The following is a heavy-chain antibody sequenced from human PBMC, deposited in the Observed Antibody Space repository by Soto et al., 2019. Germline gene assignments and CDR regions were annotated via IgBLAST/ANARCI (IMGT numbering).Heavy chain of an antibody. V-gene: IGHV3-21*01. J-gene: IGHJ6*02. CDR3: ARDRSPLYGYGMDV. D-gene: IGHD3-10*01. CDR2: ISSSSSYI. Sequence: GGSLRLSCAASGFTFSSDSMNWVRQAPGKGLEWVSSISSSSSYIYYADSVKGRFTISRDNAKNSLYLQMNSLRAEDTAVYYCARDRSPLYGYGMDVWGQGTTVTVSS. CDR1: GFTFSSDS.